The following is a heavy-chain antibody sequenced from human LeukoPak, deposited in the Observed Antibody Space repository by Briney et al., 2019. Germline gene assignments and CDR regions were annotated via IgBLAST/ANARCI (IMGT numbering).Heavy chain of an antibody. Sequence: ASVKVSCKASGGTFSSYAISWVRQAPGQGLEWMGRIIPILGIANYAQKFQGRVTITADKSTSTAYMELSSLRSEDTAVYYCARLRDYDILTGTPARARGYWGQGTLVTVSS. J-gene: IGHJ4*02. CDR3: ARLRDYDILTGTPARARGY. CDR1: GGTFSSYA. CDR2: IIPILGIA. D-gene: IGHD3-9*01. V-gene: IGHV1-69*04.